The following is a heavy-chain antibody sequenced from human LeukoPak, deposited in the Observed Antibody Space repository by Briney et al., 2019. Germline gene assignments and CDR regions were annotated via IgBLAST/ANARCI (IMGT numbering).Heavy chain of an antibody. CDR2: ISAYNGNT. J-gene: IGHJ4*02. D-gene: IGHD3-22*01. V-gene: IGHV1-18*01. CDR3: ARELRRAYYYDSSGCSRPDY. CDR1: GYTFTSYG. Sequence: ASVKVSCKASGYTFTSYGISWVRQAPGQGLEWMGWISAYNGNTNYAQKLQGRVTMTTDTSTSTAYMELRSLRSDDTAVYYCARELRRAYYYDSSGCSRPDYWGQGTLVTVSS.